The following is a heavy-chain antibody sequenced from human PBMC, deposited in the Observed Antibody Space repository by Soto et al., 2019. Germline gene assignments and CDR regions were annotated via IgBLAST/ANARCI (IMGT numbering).Heavy chain of an antibody. J-gene: IGHJ4*02. CDR3: ARDLNYYDSSGYYFDY. CDR2: ISYDGSNK. D-gene: IGHD3-22*01. V-gene: IGHV3-30-3*01. Sequence: PGGSLRLSCAASGFTFSSYAMHWVRQAPGKGLEWVAVISYDGSNKYYADSVKGRFTISRDNSKNTLYLQMNSLRAEDTAVYYCARDLNYYDSSGYYFDYWGQGTLVTVS. CDR1: GFTFSSYA.